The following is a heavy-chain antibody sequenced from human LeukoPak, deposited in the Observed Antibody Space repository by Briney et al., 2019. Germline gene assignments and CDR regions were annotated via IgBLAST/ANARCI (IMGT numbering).Heavy chain of an antibody. V-gene: IGHV1-46*01. CDR2: INPSGGST. CDR3: ARRPTYYYDSSGYSHGMDV. Sequence: AASVKVSCTASGYTFTSYYMHWVRQAPGQGLEWMGIINPSGGSTSYAQKFQGRVTMTRDTPTSTVYMELSSLRSEDTAVYYCARRPTYYYDSSGYSHGMDVWGQGTTVTVSS. D-gene: IGHD3-22*01. J-gene: IGHJ6*02. CDR1: GYTFTSYY.